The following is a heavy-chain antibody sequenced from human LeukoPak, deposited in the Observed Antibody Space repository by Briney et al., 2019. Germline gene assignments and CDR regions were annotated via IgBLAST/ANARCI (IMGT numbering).Heavy chain of an antibody. CDR3: ARVPVLIISPGLDY. CDR2: ISPYNGDT. V-gene: IGHV1-18*04. J-gene: IGHJ4*02. D-gene: IGHD3-16*01. Sequence: ASVKVSCKASGYTFNTYGITWVRQAPGQGLEWMGWISPYNGDTHYAQKFQDRVTMTTDTSTSTVYMELSSLRSDDTAVYYCARVPVLIISPGLDYWGQGTLVTVSS. CDR1: GYTFNTYG.